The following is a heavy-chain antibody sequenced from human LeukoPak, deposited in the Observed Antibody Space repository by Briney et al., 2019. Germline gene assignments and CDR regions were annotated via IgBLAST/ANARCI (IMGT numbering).Heavy chain of an antibody. CDR1: GYTFTGYY. CDR3: ARGPEWELLPWGDFDY. CDR2: INPNSDGT. D-gene: IGHD1-26*01. J-gene: IGHJ4*02. V-gene: IGHV1-2*02. Sequence: GASVKVSCKASGYTFTGYYMHWVRQAPRQGLEWMGWINPNSDGTNYAQKFQGRVTMTRDTSISTAYMELSRLRSDDTAVYYCARGPEWELLPWGDFDYWGQGTLVTVSS.